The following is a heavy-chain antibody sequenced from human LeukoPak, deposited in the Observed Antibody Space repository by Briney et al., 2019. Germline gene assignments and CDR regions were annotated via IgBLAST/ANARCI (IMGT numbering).Heavy chain of an antibody. Sequence: ASVKVSCKASGYTFTGYYMHWVRQAPGQGLEWMGWINPNSGGTNYAQKFQGRVTMTRDMSTITDYMELSSLRSEDTAVYYCARDNSVGDIAWWFDPWGQGTLVTVSS. V-gene: IGHV1-2*02. CDR3: ARDNSVGDIAWWFDP. J-gene: IGHJ5*02. CDR1: GYTFTGYY. CDR2: INPNSGGT. D-gene: IGHD3-16*02.